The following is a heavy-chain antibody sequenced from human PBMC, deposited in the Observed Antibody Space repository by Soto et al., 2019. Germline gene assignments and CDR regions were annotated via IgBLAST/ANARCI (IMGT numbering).Heavy chain of an antibody. CDR3: AKVPNHLGYDFWSGDYYYGMDV. CDR1: VFTFSSYG. Sequence: GWSLRLSCAASVFTFSSYGMHWFRQAPGKGLEWVAVISYDGSNKYYADSVKGRFTISRDNSKNTLYLQMNSLRAEDTAVYYCAKVPNHLGYDFWSGDYYYGMDVWGQGTTVTVSS. D-gene: IGHD3-3*01. CDR2: ISYDGSNK. J-gene: IGHJ6*02. V-gene: IGHV3-30*18.